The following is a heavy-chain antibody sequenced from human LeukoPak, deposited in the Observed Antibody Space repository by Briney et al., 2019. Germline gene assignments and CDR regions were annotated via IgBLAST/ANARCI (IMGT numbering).Heavy chain of an antibody. V-gene: IGHV1-8*03. CDR3: ARGRDGYNFGYFDL. Sequence: GALVKVSCKASGCTFTSYDINWVRQATGQGLEWMGWMTPNSGYTGYAQKFQGRVTITRNTSITTAYMELSSLRFEDTAVYYCARGRDGYNFGYFDLWGRGTLATVSS. CDR2: MTPNSGYT. CDR1: GCTFTSYD. D-gene: IGHD5-24*01. J-gene: IGHJ2*01.